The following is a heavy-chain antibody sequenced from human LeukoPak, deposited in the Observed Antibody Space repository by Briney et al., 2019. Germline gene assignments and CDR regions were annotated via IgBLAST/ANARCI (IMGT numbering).Heavy chain of an antibody. D-gene: IGHD2-15*01. J-gene: IGHJ4*02. V-gene: IGHV3-7*01. CDR3: ARPYCSGATCYSPPDY. CDR1: GFTFSDYY. CDR2: INVDGSEK. Sequence: GGSLRLSCAASGFTFSDYYMTWVRQAPGKGLEWVANINVDGSEKYYVDSVKGRFTISRDNTKNSFNLQMSSLRAEDTAVYYCARPYCSGATCYSPPDYWGQGTLVTVSS.